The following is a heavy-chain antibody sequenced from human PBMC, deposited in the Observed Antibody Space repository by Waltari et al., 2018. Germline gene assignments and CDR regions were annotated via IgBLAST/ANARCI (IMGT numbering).Heavy chain of an antibody. CDR2: IYYIGST. J-gene: IGHJ5*02. CDR3: ARDLPAATNNWFDP. D-gene: IGHD2-2*01. CDR1: GGSISSSSYY. Sequence: QLQLQESGPGLVKPSETLSLTCTVSGGSISSSSYYWGWIRQPPGKGLEWIGSIYYIGSTSYNPSLKSRVTISVDTSKNQFSLKLSSVTAADTAVYYCARDLPAATNNWFDPWGQGTLVTVSS. V-gene: IGHV4-39*07.